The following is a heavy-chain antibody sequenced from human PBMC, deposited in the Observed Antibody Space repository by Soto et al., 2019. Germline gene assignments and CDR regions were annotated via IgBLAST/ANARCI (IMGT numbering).Heavy chain of an antibody. CDR2: ISSSGTTI. CDR1: GFTFSDYY. Sequence: PGGSLRLSXAASGFTFSDYYMSWIRQAPGKGLEWVSYISSSGTTIYHADSVKGRFTISRDNAKNSLYLQMNSPRAEDTAVYYCARERLRTGDYWGQGTLVTVSS. V-gene: IGHV3-11*01. J-gene: IGHJ4*02. D-gene: IGHD3-3*01. CDR3: ARERLRTGDY.